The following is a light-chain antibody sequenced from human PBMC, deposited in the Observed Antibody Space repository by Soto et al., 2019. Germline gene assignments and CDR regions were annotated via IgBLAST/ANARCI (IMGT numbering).Light chain of an antibody. CDR3: QQLSRYPLT. CDR2: SAS. Sequence: DIQLTQSKYVLSASVGDTVTITCRASQALSNYLAWYQQKPGKAPDLLIYSASTLQSGVPSRFSGSGSETEFSLTIRALQPEDFATYYCQQLSRYPLTFCGGANVDIK. V-gene: IGKV1-9*01. J-gene: IGKJ4*01. CDR1: QALSNY.